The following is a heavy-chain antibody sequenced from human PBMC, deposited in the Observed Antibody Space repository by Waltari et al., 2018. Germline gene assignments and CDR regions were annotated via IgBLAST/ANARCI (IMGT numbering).Heavy chain of an antibody. J-gene: IGHJ4*02. CDR1: GFTFSNAW. CDR3: AKDRGDYFDY. V-gene: IGHV3-15*01. Sequence: EVQLVESGGGLVKPGGSLRLSCAASGFTFSNAWMSWVRQAPGKGLEWVGRIKSKTDGGTTDYAAPVKGRFTISRDDSKNTLYLQMNSLRAEDTAVYYCAKDRGDYFDYWGQGTLVTVSS. CDR2: IKSKTDGGTT.